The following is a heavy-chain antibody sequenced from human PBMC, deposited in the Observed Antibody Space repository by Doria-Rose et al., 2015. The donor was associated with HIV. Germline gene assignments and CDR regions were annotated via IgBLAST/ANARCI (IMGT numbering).Heavy chain of an antibody. CDR2: ISSTNAYI. CDR3: ATGVTLDY. V-gene: IGHV3-21*01. D-gene: IGHD3-10*01. CDR1: GSTFSRHR. J-gene: IGHJ4*02. Sequence: VQLVQSGGALVRPGGSLSLSCATSGSTFSRHRINWVRQAPGKGLEWVSSISSTNAYIDYADSVTCRFIISRDNARNSLYLQMDSLRAEDTAIYYCATGVTLDYWGQGTLVTVSS.